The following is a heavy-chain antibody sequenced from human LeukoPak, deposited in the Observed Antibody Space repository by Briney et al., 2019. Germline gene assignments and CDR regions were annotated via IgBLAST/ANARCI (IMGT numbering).Heavy chain of an antibody. D-gene: IGHD1-20*01. CDR1: GGSISSDY. CDR3: ARGRYNWNF. CDR2: IYYSGST. J-gene: IGHJ4*02. Sequence: SETLSLTCTVSGGSISSDYWSWLRQPPGKGLEWIGYIYYSGSTNYNPSLQSRVTISVDTSKSQFSLKLSSVTAADTAIYYCARGRYNWNFWGQGTLVTVSS. V-gene: IGHV4-59*01.